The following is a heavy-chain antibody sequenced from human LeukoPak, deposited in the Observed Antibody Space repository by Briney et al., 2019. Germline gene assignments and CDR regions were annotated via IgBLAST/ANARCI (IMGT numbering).Heavy chain of an antibody. J-gene: IGHJ4*02. Sequence: RGSLCPSRAASGFTFSSYEMNWVRQAPGKGLEWVSYIGRSGDTTYYADSVKGRFTISRDNAKNSLYLQMHSLRVEDTAVYYCGVDHWGKRVLVSVSS. V-gene: IGHV3-48*03. CDR2: IGRSGDTT. CDR3: GVDH. CDR1: GFTFSSYE.